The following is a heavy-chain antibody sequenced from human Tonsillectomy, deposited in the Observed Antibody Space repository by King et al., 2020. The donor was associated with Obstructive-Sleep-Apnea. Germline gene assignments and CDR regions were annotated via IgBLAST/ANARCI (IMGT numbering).Heavy chain of an antibody. D-gene: IGHD6-13*01. Sequence: VQLQQWGAGLLKPSETLSLTCAVYGGSFSDYYWSWIRHPPGKGLDWFGEINHSGNTNSNPALNSRVTLSADPSNNPSPLKLSSLTAADTAVYYCARGSGAAAVNWLDPWGQGTLVTVSS. CDR1: GGSFSDYY. J-gene: IGHJ5*02. CDR2: INHSGNT. V-gene: IGHV4-34*01. CDR3: ARGSGAAAVNWLDP.